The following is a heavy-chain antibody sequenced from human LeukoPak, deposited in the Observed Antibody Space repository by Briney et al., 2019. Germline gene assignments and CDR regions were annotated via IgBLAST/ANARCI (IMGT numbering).Heavy chain of an antibody. CDR1: GFTFSSYA. CDR2: ISYDGSSK. J-gene: IGHJ1*01. CDR3: ARDLYSYGSLEYFQH. D-gene: IGHD2-21*01. Sequence: GGSLRLSCAASGFTFSSYAIHWVRQAPGKGLEWVVVISYDGSSKYYADSVKGRFTISRDNSKNTLYLQMNSLRGEDTAVYYCARDLYSYGSLEYFQHWGQGTLVTVSS. V-gene: IGHV3-30-3*01.